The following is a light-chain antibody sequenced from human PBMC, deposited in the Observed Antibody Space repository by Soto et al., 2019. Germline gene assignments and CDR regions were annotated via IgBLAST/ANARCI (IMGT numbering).Light chain of an antibody. CDR1: SSGVGGYNY. V-gene: IGLV2-8*01. CDR2: EVS. CDR3: SSFAGNNNLV. J-gene: IGLJ2*01. Sequence: QSVLTQPPSASGSPGQSVTISCTGTSSGVGGYNYVSWYQQHPGKAPKLMISEVSKRPSGVPDRFSGSKSGNTASLTVSGLQAEDEADYYCSSFAGNNNLVFGGGTKVTVL.